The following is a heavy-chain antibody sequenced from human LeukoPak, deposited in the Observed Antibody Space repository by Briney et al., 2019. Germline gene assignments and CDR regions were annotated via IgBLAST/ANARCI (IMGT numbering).Heavy chain of an antibody. D-gene: IGHD6-19*01. V-gene: IGHV3-23*01. CDR2: ISGSGGST. CDR3: ARDGIAVAGLYYFDY. Sequence: GGSLRLSCAASGFTFSSYAMSWVRQAPGKGLEWVSAISGSGGSTYYADSVKGRFTISRDNSKNTLYLQMNSLRAEDTAVYYCARDGIAVAGLYYFDYWGQGTLVTVSS. CDR1: GFTFSSYA. J-gene: IGHJ4*02.